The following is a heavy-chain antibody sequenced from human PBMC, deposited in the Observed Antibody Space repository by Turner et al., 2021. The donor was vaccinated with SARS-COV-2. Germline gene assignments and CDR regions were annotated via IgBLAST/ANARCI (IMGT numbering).Heavy chain of an antibody. Sequence: QVQLQQWGAGLLKLSETLSLTCAVSGWSFSGYYWSWIRQPPGKGQEWIGESNQSGSTNYNPSLKSRVTISVDTSKNQFSLKLSSVTAADTAVYYCARGRAAAAGHFDYWGQGTLVTVSS. CDR2: SNQSGST. CDR1: GWSFSGYY. J-gene: IGHJ4*02. V-gene: IGHV4-34*01. CDR3: ARGRAAAAGHFDY. D-gene: IGHD6-13*01.